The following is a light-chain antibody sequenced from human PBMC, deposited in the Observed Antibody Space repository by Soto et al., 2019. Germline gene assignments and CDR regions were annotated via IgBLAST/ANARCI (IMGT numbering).Light chain of an antibody. CDR3: QQYGSSPTT. J-gene: IGKJ1*01. V-gene: IGKV3-20*01. CDR1: QSVSNSY. Sequence: EIVLTLSLGTLSLSTGEKATLSCRASQSVSNSYLAWYQQKPGRAPRLLIYGASSRATDIPDRFSGSGSGTDFTLTISRLEPVDSAVYYCQQYGSSPTTFGQGTKVDIK. CDR2: GAS.